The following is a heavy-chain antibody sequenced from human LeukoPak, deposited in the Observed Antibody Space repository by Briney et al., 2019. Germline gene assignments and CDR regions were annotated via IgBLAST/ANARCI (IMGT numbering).Heavy chain of an antibody. Sequence: SETLYLTCAVYAWSFSGYYWSWIRQPPGKGLEWIGEINHSGSTNYNPALKSRVTISVDTSKNQFALKRSSVTDADTAVYYCARATVTTRDFDYWGQGTLVTVSS. CDR3: ARATVTTRDFDY. V-gene: IGHV4-34*01. CDR1: AWSFSGYY. D-gene: IGHD4-17*01. CDR2: INHSGST. J-gene: IGHJ4*02.